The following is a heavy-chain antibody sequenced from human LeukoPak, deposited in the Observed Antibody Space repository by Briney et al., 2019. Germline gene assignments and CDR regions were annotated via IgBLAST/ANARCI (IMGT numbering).Heavy chain of an antibody. CDR1: GFTFSSYS. V-gene: IGHV3-21*01. Sequence: GSLRLSCAASGFTFSSYSMNWVRQAPGKGLEWVSSISSSSSYINYADSVKGRFTISRDNAKNSLYLQMNSLRAEDTAVYYCARGTDSSSWYGSYYYYYYMDVWGKGTTVTVSS. D-gene: IGHD6-13*01. CDR3: ARGTDSSSWYGSYYYYYYMDV. J-gene: IGHJ6*03. CDR2: ISSSSSYI.